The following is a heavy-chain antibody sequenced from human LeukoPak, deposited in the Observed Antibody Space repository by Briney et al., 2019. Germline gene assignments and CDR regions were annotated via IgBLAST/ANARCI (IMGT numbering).Heavy chain of an antibody. CDR3: ALIPYCTTITCYYFDY. CDR2: ISGSGGST. J-gene: IGHJ4*02. Sequence: GGSLRLSCAASGFTFSSYAMSWVRQAPGKGLEWVSAISGSGGSTYYADSVKGRFTISRDNSKNTLYLQMNSLRAEDTAVYYCALIPYCTTITCYYFDYWGQGTLVTVSS. D-gene: IGHD2-8*01. CDR1: GFTFSSYA. V-gene: IGHV3-23*01.